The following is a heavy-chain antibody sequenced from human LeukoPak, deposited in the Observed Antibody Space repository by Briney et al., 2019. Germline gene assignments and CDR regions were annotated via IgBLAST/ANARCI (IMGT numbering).Heavy chain of an antibody. CDR1: GYSFTSYW. V-gene: IGHV5-51*01. J-gene: IGHJ4*02. D-gene: IGHD5-12*01. Sequence: GESLEISCKGSGYSFTSYWIGWVRQMPGKGLEWMAIIYPGDSDTKYSPSFQGQVTISVDKSISTAYLQWSSLKASDSAMYYCARLGYSGYDPFDYWGQGTLVTVSS. CDR3: ARLGYSGYDPFDY. CDR2: IYPGDSDT.